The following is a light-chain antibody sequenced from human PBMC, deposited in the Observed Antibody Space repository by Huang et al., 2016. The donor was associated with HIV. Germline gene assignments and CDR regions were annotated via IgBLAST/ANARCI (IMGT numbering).Light chain of an antibody. J-gene: IGKJ1*01. CDR1: HSISDW. Sequence: DIQMTQSPSILSASVGDRVTITCRASHSISDWLAWYQQKPGKAPKLLIYKASTLQTGVPSRFSGSASGTEFTLIISNLQPDDFATYFCQQYNSWTFGQGTKVEIK. V-gene: IGKV1-5*03. CDR3: QQYNSWT. CDR2: KAS.